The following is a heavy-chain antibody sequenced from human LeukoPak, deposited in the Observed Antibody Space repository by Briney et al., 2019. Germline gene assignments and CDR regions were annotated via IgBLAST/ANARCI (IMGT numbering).Heavy chain of an antibody. V-gene: IGHV5-51*01. J-gene: IGHJ3*02. D-gene: IGHD3-16*01. CDR2: IFPGDSDT. Sequence: GESLKISCQISGYKFVSYWIGWVRQMPGKGLEWMGIIFPGDSDTRYSPSFEGQVTISADRSNNTVYLQWRSLEASDTAIYYCARRIFGGGGYAFDIWGQGTVVTVSS. CDR3: ARRIFGGGGYAFDI. CDR1: GYKFVSYW.